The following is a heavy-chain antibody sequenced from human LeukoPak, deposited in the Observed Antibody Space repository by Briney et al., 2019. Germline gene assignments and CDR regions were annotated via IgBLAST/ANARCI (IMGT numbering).Heavy chain of an antibody. Sequence: GGSLRLPCTASGFIFSNYGMHWVRQAPGKGLEWVTFTRYDGGGDKYYADSVKGRFTISRDNSKNTVYLQMDSLRVEDTAVYYCAKSSSGGSFDGWGQGALVIVSS. CDR3: AKSSSGGSFDG. CDR1: GFIFSNYG. CDR2: TRYDGGGDK. J-gene: IGHJ4*02. V-gene: IGHV3-30*02. D-gene: IGHD3-22*01.